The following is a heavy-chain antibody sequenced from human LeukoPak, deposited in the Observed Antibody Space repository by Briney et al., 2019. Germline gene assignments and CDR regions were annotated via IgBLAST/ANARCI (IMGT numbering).Heavy chain of an antibody. J-gene: IGHJ3*02. V-gene: IGHV3-74*01. Sequence: GGSLRLSCAASGFTFSSYWMHWVRQAPGKGLVWVSRINSDGSSTSYADSVKGRFTISRDSAKNTLYLQMNSLRAEDTAVYYCARVGRFSSGWYFRSSRREEDAFDIWGQGTMVTVSS. CDR2: INSDGSST. CDR1: GFTFSSYW. CDR3: ARVGRFSSGWYFRSSRREEDAFDI. D-gene: IGHD6-19*01.